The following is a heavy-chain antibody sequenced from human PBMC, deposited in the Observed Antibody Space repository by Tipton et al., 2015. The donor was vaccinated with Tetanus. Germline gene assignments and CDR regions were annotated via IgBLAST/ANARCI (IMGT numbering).Heavy chain of an antibody. D-gene: IGHD2-2*01. V-gene: IGHV4-39*01. CDR2: IYYSGST. Sequence: TLSLTCTASGGSISSSSYYWGWIRQPPGKGLEWIGSIYYSGSTYYNPSLKSRVTISVDTSKNQFSLKLSSVTAADTAVYYCASTIESAATNWYFDLWGRGTLVTVSS. CDR1: GGSISSSSYY. CDR3: ASTIESAATNWYFDL. J-gene: IGHJ2*01.